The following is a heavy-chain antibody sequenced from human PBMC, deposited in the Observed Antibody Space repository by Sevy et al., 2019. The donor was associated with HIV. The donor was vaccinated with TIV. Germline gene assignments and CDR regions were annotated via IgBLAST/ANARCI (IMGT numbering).Heavy chain of an antibody. D-gene: IGHD6-6*01. J-gene: IGHJ4*02. CDR1: GYTLTELS. CDR2: FDPEDGET. Sequence: ASVKVSCKVSGYTLTELSMHWVRQAPGKGLEWMGGFDPEDGETIYAQKFQGRVTMTEDTSTDTAYMELSSLRSEDTAVYYCATVIAARGGMVFDYWGQGTLVTVSS. V-gene: IGHV1-24*01. CDR3: ATVIAARGGMVFDY.